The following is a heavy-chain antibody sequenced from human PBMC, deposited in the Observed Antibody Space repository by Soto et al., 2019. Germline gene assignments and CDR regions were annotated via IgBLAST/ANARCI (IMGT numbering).Heavy chain of an antibody. D-gene: IGHD4-17*01. CDR2: IFWRGTS. V-gene: IGHV4-30-2*01. J-gene: IGHJ2*01. CDR3: ARGGATTVAPFWYFDL. Sequence: QLQLQESGSGLIKASETLSLTCTVSGGSITSGGYSWSWVRQPPGKGPEWIGYIFWRGTSHHNPSLKGRVTISIERSRNQFSLKLRSVTAADTATYFCARGGATTVAPFWYFDLWGRGTLVTVSS. CDR1: GGSITSGGYS.